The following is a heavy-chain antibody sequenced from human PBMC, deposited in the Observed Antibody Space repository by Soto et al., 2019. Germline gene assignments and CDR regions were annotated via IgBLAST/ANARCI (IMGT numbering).Heavy chain of an antibody. CDR3: ARGLVPSLLVVPAAYYYYYGMDV. Sequence: QVQLVQSGAEVKKPGSSVKVSCKASGGTFSSYAISWVRQAPGQGLEWMGGIIPIFGTANYAQKFQGRVTITADKSTSTAYMELSSLRSDDTAVYYCARGLVPSLLVVPAAYYYYYGMDVWGQGTTVTVSS. CDR2: IIPIFGTA. V-gene: IGHV1-69*06. D-gene: IGHD2-2*01. CDR1: GGTFSSYA. J-gene: IGHJ6*02.